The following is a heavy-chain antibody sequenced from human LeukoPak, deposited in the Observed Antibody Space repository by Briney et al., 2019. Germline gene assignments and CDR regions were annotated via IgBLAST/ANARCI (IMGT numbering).Heavy chain of an antibody. Sequence: TSETLSLTCTVSGGSISSYYWSWIRQPAGKGLEWIGRIYTSGSTNYNPSLKSRVTMSVDTSKNQFSLKLSSVTAADTAVYYCARGGYCSSTSCYSYNWFDPWGQGTLVTVSS. J-gene: IGHJ5*02. CDR2: IYTSGST. V-gene: IGHV4-4*07. CDR3: ARGGYCSSTSCYSYNWFDP. D-gene: IGHD2-2*01. CDR1: GGSISSYY.